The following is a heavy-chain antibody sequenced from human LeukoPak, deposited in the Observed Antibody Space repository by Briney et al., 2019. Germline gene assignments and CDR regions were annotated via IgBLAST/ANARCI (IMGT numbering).Heavy chain of an antibody. Sequence: PGGPLRLSCAASGFTFRRNWMTWVRQAPGKGLEWVASIQDNGNQKIYVDSVKGRFTISRDNAQSSLSLQMNSLRGEDSAVYYCARDGYLAGLDYWGQGTLVTVAS. J-gene: IGHJ4*01. D-gene: IGHD5-18*01. V-gene: IGHV3-7*03. CDR2: IQDNGNQK. CDR3: ARDGYLAGLDY. CDR1: GFTFRRNW.